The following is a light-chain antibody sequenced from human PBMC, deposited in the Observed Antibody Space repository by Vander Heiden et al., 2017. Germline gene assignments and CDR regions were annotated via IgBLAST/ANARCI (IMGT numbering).Light chain of an antibody. CDR3: QQYYSTPS. V-gene: IGKV4-1*01. CDR2: WAS. CDR1: QSVFYSSNNKNY. J-gene: IGKJ3*01. Sequence: GERATINCKSSQSVFYSSNNKNYLAWYQQKPGQPPKLLIYWASTRESGVPDRFSGSGSGTDFTLTISSLQAEDVAVYYCQQYYSTPSFGPGTKVDIK.